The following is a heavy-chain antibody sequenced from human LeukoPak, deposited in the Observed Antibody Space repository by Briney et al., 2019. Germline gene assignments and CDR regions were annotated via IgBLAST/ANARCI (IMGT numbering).Heavy chain of an antibody. Sequence: PRASVNVSCKASGYTFTSYGISWVRQAPGQGLEGMGWISAYNGNTNYAQKLQGRVTMTTDTSTSTAYMELRSLRSDDTAVYYCARAEGAAGGTWDHDYWGQGTLVTVSS. D-gene: IGHD6-13*01. CDR2: ISAYNGNT. CDR1: GYTFTSYG. V-gene: IGHV1-18*01. CDR3: ARAEGAAGGTWDHDY. J-gene: IGHJ4*02.